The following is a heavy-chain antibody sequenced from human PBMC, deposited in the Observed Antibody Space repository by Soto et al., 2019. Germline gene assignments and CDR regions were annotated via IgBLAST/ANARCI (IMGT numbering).Heavy chain of an antibody. Sequence: WASVKVSCKASGYSFTTSGITWVRQAPGQGLEWMGWISTYNGNTNYAQKLQDRVTLTTDTSTSTAYMELRSLRSDDTDVYYCARRLYGDYDYWGQGTLVTVSS. CDR2: ISTYNGNT. D-gene: IGHD4-17*01. CDR3: ARRLYGDYDY. V-gene: IGHV1-18*01. J-gene: IGHJ4*02. CDR1: GYSFTTSG.